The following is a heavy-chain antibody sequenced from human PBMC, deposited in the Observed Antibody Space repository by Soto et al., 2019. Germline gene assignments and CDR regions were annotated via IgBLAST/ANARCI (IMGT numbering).Heavy chain of an antibody. D-gene: IGHD3-22*01. CDR1: GGSISSYY. CDR3: AREVYYYDSSGYYFFDY. Sequence: SETLSLTCTVSGGSISSYYWSWIRQPAGKGLEWIGRIYTSGSTNYNPSLKSRVTMSVDTSKNQFSLKLSSVTAADTAVYYCAREVYYYDSSGYYFFDYWGQGTLVTAPQ. V-gene: IGHV4-4*07. J-gene: IGHJ4*02. CDR2: IYTSGST.